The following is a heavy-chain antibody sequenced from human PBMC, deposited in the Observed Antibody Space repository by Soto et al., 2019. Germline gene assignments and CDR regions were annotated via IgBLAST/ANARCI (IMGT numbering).Heavy chain of an antibody. Sequence: SQTLSLTCAISGDSVSSNSAAWNWIRQSPSRGLEWLGRTYYRSKWYNDYAVSVKSRITINPDTSKNQFSLQLNSVTPEDTAVYYCARDQGLDGYRASGYYGMDVWGQGTTVTVS. CDR2: TYYRSKWYN. V-gene: IGHV6-1*01. CDR1: GDSVSSNSAA. D-gene: IGHD5-12*01. J-gene: IGHJ6*02. CDR3: ARDQGLDGYRASGYYGMDV.